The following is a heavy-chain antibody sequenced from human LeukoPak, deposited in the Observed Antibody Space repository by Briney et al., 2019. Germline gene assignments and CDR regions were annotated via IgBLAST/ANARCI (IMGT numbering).Heavy chain of an antibody. V-gene: IGHV4-38-2*02. J-gene: IGHJ4*02. CDR3: VRVDNGGNYFDD. CDR2: IYHSGST. CDR1: GYSISSGYY. D-gene: IGHD4-23*01. Sequence: PSDTLSLTCTVSGYSISSGYYWGWIRQPPGKGLEWIGSIYHSGSTYYTPSLKSRLTISADTSKNHFSLRLSSVTAADTAVYYCVRVDNGGNYFDDWGQGTLVTVSS.